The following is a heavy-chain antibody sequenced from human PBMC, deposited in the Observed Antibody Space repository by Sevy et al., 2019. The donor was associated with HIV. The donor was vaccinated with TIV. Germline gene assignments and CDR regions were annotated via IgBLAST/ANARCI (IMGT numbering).Heavy chain of an antibody. CDR3: ARVRGTISPYYYFGMDV. Sequence: GGSLRLSCTASGFNFGDYAMSWCRQAPGKGLEWIGFIRSKTYGGTTEYAASVKGRFTISRDDSNSIAHLQRNSLKTEDTAVYYCARVRGTISPYYYFGMDVWGQGTTVTVSS. J-gene: IGHJ6*02. CDR1: GFNFGDYA. V-gene: IGHV3-49*03. D-gene: IGHD3-16*01. CDR2: IRSKTYGGTT.